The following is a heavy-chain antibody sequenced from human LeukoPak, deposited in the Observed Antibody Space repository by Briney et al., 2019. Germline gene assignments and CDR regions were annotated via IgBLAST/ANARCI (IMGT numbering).Heavy chain of an antibody. CDR1: GGSISNYY. J-gene: IGHJ4*02. D-gene: IGHD3-22*01. Sequence: PSETLSLTCTVSGGSISNYYWSWIRQPPGKEMEWIGYIYYSGSTNYNPYLKSRVTISVDTSKNEFSLNLNSVTAADTAVYYCARSAVDTADFDYWGQGTLVTVSS. CDR3: ARSAVDTADFDY. V-gene: IGHV4-59*08. CDR2: IYYSGST.